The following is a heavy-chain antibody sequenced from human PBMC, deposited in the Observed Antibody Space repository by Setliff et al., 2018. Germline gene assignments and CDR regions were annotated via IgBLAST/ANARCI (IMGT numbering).Heavy chain of an antibody. CDR3: VREGVDSRSSTDYRYYMDV. D-gene: IGHD3-22*01. CDR1: GYTFTRYG. V-gene: IGHV1-18*01. Sequence: ASVKVSCKASGYTFTRYGINWVRQAPGQGLEWVGWISAYNGDTNYAQKFQGRVTMTTDTSTSTAYMDLRSLTSDDTAVYYCVREGVDSRSSTDYRYYMDVWGEGTTVTVSS. CDR2: ISAYNGDT. J-gene: IGHJ6*03.